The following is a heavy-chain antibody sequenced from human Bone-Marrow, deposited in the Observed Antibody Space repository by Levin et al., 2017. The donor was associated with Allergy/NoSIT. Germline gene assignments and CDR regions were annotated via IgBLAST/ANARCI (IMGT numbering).Heavy chain of an antibody. Sequence: GGSLRLSCAASGLTFSNHAMSWVRQAPGKGFQWVSSISGSGDRTYYADSVKGRFIISRDSSDNTLYLHMSSLRAEDTALYYCAKEDVPVVAHDVFRLWGQGTMVTVSS. CDR2: ISGSGDRT. J-gene: IGHJ3*01. D-gene: IGHD2-15*01. CDR1: GLTFSNHA. CDR3: AKEDVPVVAHDVFRL. V-gene: IGHV3-23*01.